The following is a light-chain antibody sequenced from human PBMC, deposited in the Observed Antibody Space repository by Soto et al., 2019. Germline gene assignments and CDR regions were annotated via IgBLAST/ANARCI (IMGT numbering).Light chain of an antibody. CDR1: QSVSSSY. Sequence: EIVLTQSPGTLSLSPGESATLSCRASQSVSSSYLSWYQQKPGQAPRLLIHGTSDRATGIPDRFSGSGSGTDFTLTINSLHPEDFATYYCLQVYNFPRTFGQGTKVEIK. V-gene: IGKV3D-7*01. CDR2: GTS. J-gene: IGKJ1*01. CDR3: LQVYNFPRT.